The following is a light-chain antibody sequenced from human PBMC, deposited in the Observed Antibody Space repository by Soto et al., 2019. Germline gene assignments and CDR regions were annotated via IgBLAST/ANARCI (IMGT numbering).Light chain of an antibody. J-gene: IGKJ1*01. CDR1: QSIRSW. V-gene: IGKV1-5*03. Sequence: DIQMTQSPSTLSASVGDRVTITCRASQSIRSWLAWYQQKPGKAPKLLIYKASSLESGVPSRFSGSASGTEFTLTISSLQPDEFATYYCQQYNSYPWTFGQGTKVEIK. CDR2: KAS. CDR3: QQYNSYPWT.